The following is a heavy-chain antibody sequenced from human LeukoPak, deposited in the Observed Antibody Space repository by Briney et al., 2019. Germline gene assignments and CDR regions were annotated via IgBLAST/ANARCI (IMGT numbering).Heavy chain of an antibody. CDR1: GFTFTSYA. CDR3: AKGGYSSGWDDAFDI. V-gene: IGHV3-23*01. D-gene: IGHD6-19*01. J-gene: IGHJ3*02. Sequence: PGGSLRLSCAASGFTFTSYAMSWVRQAPGKGLEWVSTISGSGGSTYFADSVKGRFTFSRDNSKNNMYLQMNNLRAEDTAIYYCAKGGYSSGWDDAFDIWGQGTMVTASS. CDR2: ISGSGGST.